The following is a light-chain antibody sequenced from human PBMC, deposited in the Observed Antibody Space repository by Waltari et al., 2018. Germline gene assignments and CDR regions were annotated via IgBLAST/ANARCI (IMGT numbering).Light chain of an antibody. CDR3: CSYAGSYNLV. CDR1: SSDVGGYNY. Sequence: QSALTQPRSVSGSPGQSVTISCTGTSSDVGGYNYVSWYQQHPGKAPIFMIYDVSGRPSGVPDRFAGSKSGNTASLTISGLQAEDEADYYCCSYAGSYNLVFGGGTKLTVL. J-gene: IGLJ2*01. V-gene: IGLV2-11*01. CDR2: DVS.